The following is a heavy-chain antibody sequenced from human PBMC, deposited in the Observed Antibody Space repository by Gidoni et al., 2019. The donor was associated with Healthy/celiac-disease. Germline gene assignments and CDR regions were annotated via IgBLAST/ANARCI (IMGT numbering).Heavy chain of an antibody. J-gene: IGHJ6*03. V-gene: IGHV3-7*03. CDR3: ARVYGTSQWLYGVGYYYYYMDV. D-gene: IGHD3-22*01. Sequence: EVQLVESGGGLVQPGGSLRLSCAASGFTFSSSWMSWVRQAPGKGLEWVANIKQDGSEKYYVDSVKGRFTISRDNAKNSLYLQMNSLRAEDTAVYYCARVYGTSQWLYGVGYYYYYMDVWGKGTTVTVSS. CDR1: GFTFSSSW. CDR2: IKQDGSEK.